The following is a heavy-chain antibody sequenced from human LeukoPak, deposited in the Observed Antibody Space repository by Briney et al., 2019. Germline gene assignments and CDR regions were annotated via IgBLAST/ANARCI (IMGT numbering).Heavy chain of an antibody. J-gene: IGHJ3*02. CDR3: AKSPTVTTLWAFDI. Sequence: GGSLRLSCAASGFTVSSNYMSWVRQAPGKGLEWVSVIYSGGSTYYADSVKGRFTISRDNSKNTLYLQMNSLRAEDTAVYYCAKSPTVTTLWAFDIWGQGTMVTVSS. CDR1: GFTVSSNY. D-gene: IGHD4-17*01. V-gene: IGHV3-53*01. CDR2: IYSGGST.